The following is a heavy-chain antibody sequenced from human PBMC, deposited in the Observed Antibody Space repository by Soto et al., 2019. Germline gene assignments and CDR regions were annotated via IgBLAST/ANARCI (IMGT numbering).Heavy chain of an antibody. Sequence: QVQLVQSGAEAKNHGASVKVSCKASGYTFNTHAITWVRQAPGQGLEWVGRISAFNGNTDYAQKLQGRVTMTIDTSTSTAYMELRSLRSDDTAVYYCARRLGYCSGGSWQEVFYYHVMDVWGQGTTVTGSS. J-gene: IGHJ6*02. V-gene: IGHV1-18*01. CDR1: GYTFNTHA. CDR3: ARRLGYCSGGSWQEVFYYHVMDV. CDR2: ISAFNGNT. D-gene: IGHD2-15*01.